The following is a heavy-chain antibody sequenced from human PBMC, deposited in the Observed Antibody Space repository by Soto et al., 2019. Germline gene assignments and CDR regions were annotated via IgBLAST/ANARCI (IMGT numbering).Heavy chain of an antibody. V-gene: IGHV3-23*01. Sequence: PGGSKILSSTASGFNIRNFSMSWVSKEQGKGLDWVSAISVSGGSTYYADSVKGRFTISRDNSKNTLYLQMNSLRAEDTTVYYCARYLDTGTTSRYGYWGQGTLVTVSS. CDR3: ARYLDTGTTSRYGY. J-gene: IGHJ4*02. D-gene: IGHD2-2*01. CDR2: ISVSGGST. CDR1: GFNIRNFS.